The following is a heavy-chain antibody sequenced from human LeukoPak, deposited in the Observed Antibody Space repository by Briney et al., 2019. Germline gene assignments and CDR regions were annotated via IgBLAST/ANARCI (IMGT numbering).Heavy chain of an antibody. CDR3: AKDLVPVAVNW. D-gene: IGHD2-2*01. J-gene: IGHJ4*02. Sequence: GGSLRLSCSASGFTFIIYWMSRVRQAPGKGLEWVANIKQDGSEEYYVDSVQGRLTISRDNSKNTLYLQMNSLRAEDTALYYCAKDLVPVAVNWWGQGTLVTVSS. CDR1: GFTFIIYW. CDR2: IKQDGSEE. V-gene: IGHV3-7*03.